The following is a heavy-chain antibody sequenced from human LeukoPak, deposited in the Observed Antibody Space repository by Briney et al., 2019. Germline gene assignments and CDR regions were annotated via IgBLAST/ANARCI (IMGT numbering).Heavy chain of an antibody. CDR1: GGSIGSGDYY. D-gene: IGHD1-26*01. Sequence: TQTLSLTCTVSGGSIGSGDYYWSWIRQPPGKGLEWIGYIYSNGRTTYSPSLKSRLTISAVTSKNQFSLKLSSVTAADTAVYYCARVPGRSPGDDAFDIWGQGTMVTVSS. J-gene: IGHJ3*02. CDR2: IYSNGRT. CDR3: ARVPGRSPGDDAFDI. V-gene: IGHV4-30-4*01.